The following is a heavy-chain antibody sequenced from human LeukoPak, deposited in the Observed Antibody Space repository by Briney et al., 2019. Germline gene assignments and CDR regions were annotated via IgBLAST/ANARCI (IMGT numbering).Heavy chain of an antibody. D-gene: IGHD3-10*01. CDR1: GFTFSSYG. V-gene: IGHV3-30*02. Sequence: GGSLRLSCAASGFTFSSYGMRWVRQAPGKGLEWVTFIQYDGSNKYYADSVKGRFNISRDNSKNTVYLQMNSLRTEDTAVYYCARSLTMVRACDYWGQGTLVTVSS. CDR2: IQYDGSNK. J-gene: IGHJ4*02. CDR3: ARSLTMVRACDY.